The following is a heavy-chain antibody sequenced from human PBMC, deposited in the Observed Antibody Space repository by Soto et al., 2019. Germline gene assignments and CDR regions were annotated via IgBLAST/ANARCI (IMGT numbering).Heavy chain of an antibody. Sequence: EVQLVESGGGLVQPGGSLRLSCAASGFTFSSYAMHWVRQAPGQGLEYVSAISPNGDDTYYANSMKGRFTISRDNSKSTLYLQMGSLRAEDLAVYYCARGQRWAHLDYWGQGTLVTLSS. CDR2: ISPNGDDT. D-gene: IGHD1-26*01. V-gene: IGHV3-64*01. J-gene: IGHJ4*02. CDR1: GFTFSSYA. CDR3: ARGQRWAHLDY.